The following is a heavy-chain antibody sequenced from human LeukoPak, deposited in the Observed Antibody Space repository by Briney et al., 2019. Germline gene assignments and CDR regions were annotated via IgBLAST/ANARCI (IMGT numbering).Heavy chain of an antibody. Sequence: PSETLSLTCTVSGGSVSSGIYYWSWIRQPPGKGLEWIGYIYDSGSTNYNPSLKSRVTISVDTSKNQFSLKLSSVTAADTAVYYCARGIAVAGTRLDYWGQGTLVTVS. CDR1: GGSVSSGIYY. V-gene: IGHV4-61*01. CDR3: ARGIAVAGTRLDY. J-gene: IGHJ4*02. CDR2: IYDSGST. D-gene: IGHD6-19*01.